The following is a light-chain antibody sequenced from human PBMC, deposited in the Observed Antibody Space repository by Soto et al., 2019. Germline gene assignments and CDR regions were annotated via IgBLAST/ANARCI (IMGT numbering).Light chain of an antibody. CDR2: GAS. V-gene: IGKV3-15*01. CDR1: QSVSSQ. CDR3: QMYNNWVGT. J-gene: IGKJ4*01. Sequence: EIVMTQSPATLSVSPVERATLSCRASQSVSSQLAWYQQKPGQAPRLLIYGASTRATGIPDRFSGSGSGTDFTLTINSLQSEDFAVYYCQMYNNWVGTFGGGTKVDIK.